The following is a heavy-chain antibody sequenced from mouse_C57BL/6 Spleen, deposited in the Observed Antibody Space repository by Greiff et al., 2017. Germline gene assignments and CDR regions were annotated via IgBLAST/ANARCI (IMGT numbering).Heavy chain of an antibody. CDR1: GFTFSDYG. Sequence: EVQGVESGGGLVKPGGSLKLSCAASGFTFSDYGMHWVRQAPEKGLEWVAYISSGSSTIYYADTVKGRFTISRDNAKNTLFLQMTSLGSEDTAMYYCASYGSSYWWYFDVWGTGTTVTVSS. D-gene: IGHD1-1*01. CDR3: ASYGSSYWWYFDV. CDR2: ISSGSSTI. V-gene: IGHV5-17*01. J-gene: IGHJ1*03.